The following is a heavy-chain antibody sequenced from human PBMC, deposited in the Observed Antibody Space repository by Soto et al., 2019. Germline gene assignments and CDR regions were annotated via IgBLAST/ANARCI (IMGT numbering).Heavy chain of an antibody. J-gene: IGHJ3*02. CDR1: GFTFTNYW. D-gene: IGHD3-22*01. V-gene: IGHV3-7*04. Sequence: GGSLRLSCAASGFTFTNYWMSWVRQAPGKGLEWVANIKPDGSEKFYVDSLKGRFTMSRDNAKNSLYLQMNGLRADDTAVYYCARGDYYDTSGPFSDAFDIWGQVTMVTV. CDR3: ARGDYYDTSGPFSDAFDI. CDR2: IKPDGSEK.